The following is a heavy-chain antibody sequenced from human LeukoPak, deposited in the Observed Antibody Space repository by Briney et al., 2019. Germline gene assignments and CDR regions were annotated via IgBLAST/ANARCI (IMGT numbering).Heavy chain of an antibody. CDR3: TRDVGAYAQ. V-gene: IGHV3-15*01. CDR1: RFTFSIAT. Sequence: PVRSLRLSCAASRFTFSIATMSWVRQAPGKGLEWVGRIRTKPDGGTADYAAPVKDRFSMSRDDSKNTLYLQMNSLKTEETAVYYCTRDVGAYAQWGQGPLVTVSS. D-gene: IGHD1-26*01. CDR2: IRTKPDGGTA. J-gene: IGHJ4*02.